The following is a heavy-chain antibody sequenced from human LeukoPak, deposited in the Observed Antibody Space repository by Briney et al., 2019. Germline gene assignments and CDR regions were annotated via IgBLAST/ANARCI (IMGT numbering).Heavy chain of an antibody. D-gene: IGHD3-22*01. Sequence: GGSLRLSCAASGFTFSDYYMSWIRQAPGKGLEWVSYISSSGSTIYYADSVKGRFTISRDNAKNSLYLQMNSLRAEDTAVYYCARDRVPYDYDSSGNWFDSWGQGILVTVSS. CDR2: ISSSGSTI. V-gene: IGHV3-11*01. J-gene: IGHJ5*01. CDR1: GFTFSDYY. CDR3: ARDRVPYDYDSSGNWFDS.